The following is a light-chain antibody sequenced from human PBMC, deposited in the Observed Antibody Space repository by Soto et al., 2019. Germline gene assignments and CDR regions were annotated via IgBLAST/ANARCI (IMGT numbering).Light chain of an antibody. J-gene: IGKJ1*01. CDR2: GAS. CDR1: QSVSSSY. CDR3: QQYGSSPWT. Sequence: EIVLTQSAATLSLSPGERATLSCRASQSVSSSYLAWYQQKPGQAPRLLTYGASSRATGIPDRFSGSGSGTDFTLTISRLEPEDFAVYYCQQYGSSPWTFGQGTKVDIK. V-gene: IGKV3-20*01.